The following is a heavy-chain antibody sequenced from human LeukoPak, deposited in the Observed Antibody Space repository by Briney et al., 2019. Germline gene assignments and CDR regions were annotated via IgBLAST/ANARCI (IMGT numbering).Heavy chain of an antibody. Sequence: ASVKVSCKASGYTFTGYYMHWVRQAPGQGLEWMGWINPNSGGTNYVQKFQGRVTMTRDTSISTAYMELSRLRSDDTAVYYCAGGYSSGWALFGYYYYYGMDVWGQGTTVTVSS. J-gene: IGHJ6*02. V-gene: IGHV1-2*02. D-gene: IGHD6-19*01. CDR2: INPNSGGT. CDR3: AGGYSSGWALFGYYYYYGMDV. CDR1: GYTFTGYY.